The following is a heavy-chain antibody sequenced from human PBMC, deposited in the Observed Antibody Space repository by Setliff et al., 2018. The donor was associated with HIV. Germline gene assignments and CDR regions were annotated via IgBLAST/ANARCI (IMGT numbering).Heavy chain of an antibody. CDR3: ARDPYPNRGSLDAFQI. CDR2: IRTKVYGGTT. CDR1: GFTFGDYF. J-gene: IGHJ3*02. Sequence: PGGSLRLSCTASGFTFGDYFMSWVRQAPGKGLEWVGFIRTKVYGGTTEYAASVKGRFTISRDDSKSIAYLQMNSLRTDDTAVYYCARDPYPNRGSLDAFQIWGQGTMVTVSS. D-gene: IGHD7-27*01. V-gene: IGHV3-49*04.